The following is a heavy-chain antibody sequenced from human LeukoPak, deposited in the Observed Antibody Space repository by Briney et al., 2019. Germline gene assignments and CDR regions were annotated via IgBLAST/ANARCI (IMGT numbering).Heavy chain of an antibody. J-gene: IGHJ4*02. CDR1: GFTVSSNY. V-gene: IGHV3-23*01. Sequence: GGSLRLSCAASGFTVSSNYMSWVRQAPGKGLEWVSAISGSGGSTYYADSVKGRFTISRDNSKNTLYLQMNSLRAEDTAVYYCAKDRYSSSSPFDYWGQGTLVTVSS. D-gene: IGHD6-6*01. CDR2: ISGSGGST. CDR3: AKDRYSSSSPFDY.